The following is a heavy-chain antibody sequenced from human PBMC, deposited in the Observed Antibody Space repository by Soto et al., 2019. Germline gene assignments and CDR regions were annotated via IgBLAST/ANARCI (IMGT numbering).Heavy chain of an antibody. D-gene: IGHD1-1*01. CDR2: IHETGST. V-gene: IGHV4-59*12. J-gene: IGHJ2*01. Sequence: QVQLQESGPGLVKPSETLSLTCSFSGGSMSRYYWSWIHQPPGKGLEWIGNIHETGSTNYNASLKNRVTISLDTSKSAFTLHLTSVTAADTAVYYCARDVRPTGLAYFDLWGRGTLVTVSS. CDR1: GGSMSRYY. CDR3: ARDVRPTGLAYFDL.